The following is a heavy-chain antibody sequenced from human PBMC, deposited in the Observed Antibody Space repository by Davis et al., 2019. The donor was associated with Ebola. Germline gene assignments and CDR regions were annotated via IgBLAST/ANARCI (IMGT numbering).Heavy chain of an antibody. D-gene: IGHD3-22*01. CDR3: ARGRGHYESSGGDF. J-gene: IGHJ4*02. V-gene: IGHV1-46*02. CDR1: GYTVNSYY. Sequence: SVTVSCKASGYTVNSYYIHWVRQAPGQGLEWMGIINPSGGSTTYAQKFQGRVTMTRDTSTRTVYMELSSLRSEDTAVYYCARGRGHYESSGGDFWGQGTLVTVSS. CDR2: INPSGGST.